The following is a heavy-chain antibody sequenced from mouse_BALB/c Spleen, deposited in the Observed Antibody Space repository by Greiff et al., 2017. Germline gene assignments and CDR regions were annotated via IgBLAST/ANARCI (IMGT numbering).Heavy chain of an antibody. D-gene: IGHD2-3*01. Sequence: QVHVKQSGAELVRPGTSVKVSCKASGYAFTNYLIEWVKQRPGQGLEWIGVINPGSGGTNYNEKFKGKATLTADKSSSTAYMQLSSLTSDDSAVYFCAREGYFAYFDYWGQGTTLTVSS. J-gene: IGHJ2*01. CDR1: GYAFTNYL. V-gene: IGHV1-54*03. CDR3: AREGYFAYFDY. CDR2: INPGSGGT.